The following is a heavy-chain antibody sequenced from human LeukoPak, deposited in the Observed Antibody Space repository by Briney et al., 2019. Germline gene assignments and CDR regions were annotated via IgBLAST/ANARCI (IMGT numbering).Heavy chain of an antibody. CDR2: FYPEDGET. Sequence: ASVKVSCKVSGYTLTELSMRWVRQAPGKGLEWMGGFYPEDGETIYAQKFQGRVTMTEDTSTDTAYMELSSLRSEDTAVYYCAGVYCSSTSCYTALFDYWGQGTLVTVSS. J-gene: IGHJ4*02. V-gene: IGHV1-24*01. CDR1: GYTLTELS. D-gene: IGHD2-2*02. CDR3: AGVYCSSTSCYTALFDY.